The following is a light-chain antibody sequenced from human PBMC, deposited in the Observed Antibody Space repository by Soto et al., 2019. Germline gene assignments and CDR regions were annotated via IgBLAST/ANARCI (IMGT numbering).Light chain of an antibody. Sequence: EIVLTQSPGTLSLSPGERATLSCRASQSVSSSYLAWYQQKPGQAPRLLIYGASNRATGIPDRFSGSGSGTDFTLTISRLEPEDFAVYHCQQYGSSGWTFGQGTKVEIK. CDR3: QQYGSSGWT. J-gene: IGKJ1*01. V-gene: IGKV3-20*01. CDR2: GAS. CDR1: QSVSSSY.